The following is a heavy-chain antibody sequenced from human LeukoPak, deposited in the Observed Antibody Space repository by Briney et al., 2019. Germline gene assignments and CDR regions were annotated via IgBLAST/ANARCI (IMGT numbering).Heavy chain of an antibody. Sequence: ASVKVSCKASGYTFTGYYIHWVRQAPGQGLEWMGWINPNSGGVNYAQNFQGRVTMARDTSISTAFMELSGMRSDDTAVYYCARAAPRDFSGGTWYFDWFDPWGQGTLVTVSS. D-gene: IGHD2-15*01. CDR2: INPNSGGV. CDR1: GYTFTGYY. J-gene: IGHJ5*02. V-gene: IGHV1-2*02. CDR3: ARAAPRDFSGGTWYFDWFDP.